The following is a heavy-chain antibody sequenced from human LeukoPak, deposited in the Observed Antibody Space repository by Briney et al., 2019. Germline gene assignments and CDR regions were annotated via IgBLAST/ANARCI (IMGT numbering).Heavy chain of an antibody. CDR3: ARVLGDYVWGSYRSYYFDY. V-gene: IGHV4-59*12. CDR1: GGSISSYY. CDR2: IYYSGST. Sequence: SETLSLTCTVSGGSISSYYWSWVRHPPGKGLEWIGYIYYSGSTNYNPSLKSRVTISVDTSKNQFSLKLSSVTAADTAVYYCARVLGDYVWGSYRSYYFDYWGQGTLVTVSS. D-gene: IGHD3-16*02. J-gene: IGHJ4*02.